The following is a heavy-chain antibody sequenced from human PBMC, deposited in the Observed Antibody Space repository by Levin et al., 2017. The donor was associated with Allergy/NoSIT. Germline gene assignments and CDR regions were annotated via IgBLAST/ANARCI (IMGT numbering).Heavy chain of an antibody. Sequence: KPGGSLRLSCAASGFTFSDYYMSWIRQAPGKGLEWVSHISSSSSYTNYADSVKGRFTISRDNAENSLYLQMNSLRAEDTAVYYCARGPRDSYGFFVPPSYVDPWGQGTLVTVSS. CDR1: GFTFSDYY. CDR2: ISSSSSYT. CDR3: ARGPRDSYGFFVPPSYVDP. V-gene: IGHV3-11*05. J-gene: IGHJ5*02. D-gene: IGHD5-18*01.